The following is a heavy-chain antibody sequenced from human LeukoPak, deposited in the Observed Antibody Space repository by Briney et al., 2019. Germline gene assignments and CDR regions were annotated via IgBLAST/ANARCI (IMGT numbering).Heavy chain of an antibody. Sequence: GSLRLSCVASGFNFSDYYMSWIRQPPGKGLEWIGSTYYRGTTYYNPSLKSRVTISVDTSKNQFSLQLSSVTAADTAVYYCARDWNRYAYWGQGTLVTVSS. CDR2: TYYRGTT. D-gene: IGHD1-1*01. V-gene: IGHV4-38-2*02. CDR3: ARDWNRYAY. J-gene: IGHJ4*02. CDR1: GFNFSDYY.